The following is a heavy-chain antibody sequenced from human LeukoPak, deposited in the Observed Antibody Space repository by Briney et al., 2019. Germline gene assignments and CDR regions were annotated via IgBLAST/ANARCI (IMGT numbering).Heavy chain of an antibody. CDR3: TTVTDTAMVRYFQH. D-gene: IGHD5-18*01. CDR1: GFTFSNAW. V-gene: IGHV3-15*01. J-gene: IGHJ1*01. CDR2: IKSKTDGGTT. Sequence: GGSLRLSCAASGFTFSNAWMSWVRQAPGKGLEWVGRIKSKTDGGTTDYAAPVKGRFTISRDDSKNTLYLQMNSLNTEDTAVYYCTTVTDTAMVRYFQHWGQGTLVTVSS.